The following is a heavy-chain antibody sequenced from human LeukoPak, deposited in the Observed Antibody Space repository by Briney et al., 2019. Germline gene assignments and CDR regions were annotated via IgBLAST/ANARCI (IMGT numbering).Heavy chain of an antibody. J-gene: IGHJ6*03. D-gene: IGHD3-3*01. CDR1: GLTFSSYG. CDR2: IRYDGSNK. Sequence: GGSLRLSCAASGLTFSSYGMHWVRQAPGKGLECVAFIRYDGSNKYYADSVKGRFTISRDNSKNTLYLQMNSLRAEDTAVYYCAKDYDFWSGPGGYYMDVWGKGTTVTVSS. CDR3: AKDYDFWSGPGGYYMDV. V-gene: IGHV3-30*02.